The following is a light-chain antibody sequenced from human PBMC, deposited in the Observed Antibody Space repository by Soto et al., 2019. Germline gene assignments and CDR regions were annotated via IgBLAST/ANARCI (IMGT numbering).Light chain of an antibody. CDR2: HTS. V-gene: IGKV1-17*01. CDR3: LQHYSYSWT. CDR1: QHIGID. J-gene: IGKJ1*01. Sequence: IQLTQSPSSPSTSFGDRLTITCRASQHIGIDLGWYQQKPGKAPQRLIYHTSHLQSGVPSRFSGRGSGTEFTLTINSLQPEDVATYYCLQHYSYSWTFGQGTKVDIK.